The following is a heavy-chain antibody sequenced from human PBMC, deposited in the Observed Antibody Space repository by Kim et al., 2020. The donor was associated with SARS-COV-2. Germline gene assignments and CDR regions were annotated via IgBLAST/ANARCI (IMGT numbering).Heavy chain of an antibody. Sequence: FTISRDNSKNTLYLQMNSLRAEDTAVYYCAKGNLGSSWYTGLEGRYYFDYWGQGTLVTVSS. J-gene: IGHJ4*02. V-gene: IGHV3-30*02. CDR3: AKGNLGSSWYTGLEGRYYFDY. D-gene: IGHD6-13*01.